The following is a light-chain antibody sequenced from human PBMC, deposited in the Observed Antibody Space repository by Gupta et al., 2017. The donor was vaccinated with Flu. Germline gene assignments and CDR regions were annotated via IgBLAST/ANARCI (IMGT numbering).Light chain of an antibody. J-gene: IGKJ3*01. CDR2: DAS. CDR1: QDISNY. Sequence: DIQMTQSPSSLSASVGDRVTITCQASQDISNYLNWYQQKPGKAPKLLIYDASNLETGVPARFSGSGSGTDFTFKISSVQTEDIATYYCKQDEQFPFTFGHGTKVDIK. V-gene: IGKV1-33*01. CDR3: KQDEQFPFT.